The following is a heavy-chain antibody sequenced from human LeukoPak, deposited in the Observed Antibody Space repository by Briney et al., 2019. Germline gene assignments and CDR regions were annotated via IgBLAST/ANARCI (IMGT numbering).Heavy chain of an antibody. CDR3: ARDWLSGVSADKTKFDP. Sequence: ASVKVSCKVSGYTFTAYYMHWVRQAPGQGLEWMGWISTYNGNTYYAQKLQGRLTLTTDASTTTAYMELRSLRSDDTAVYYCARDWLSGVSADKTKFDPWGQGTLVTVSS. CDR1: GYTFTAYY. J-gene: IGHJ5*02. V-gene: IGHV1-18*04. D-gene: IGHD3-10*01. CDR2: ISTYNGNT.